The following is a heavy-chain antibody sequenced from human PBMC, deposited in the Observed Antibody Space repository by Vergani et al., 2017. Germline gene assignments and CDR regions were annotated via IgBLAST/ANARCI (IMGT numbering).Heavy chain of an antibody. V-gene: IGHV3-23*01. J-gene: IGHJ3*02. CDR1: GFTFSSYA. CDR3: ARDLDIVVVPGVPDAFDI. Sequence: EVQLLESGGGLVQPGGSLRLSCAASGFTFSSYAMSWVRQAPGKGLEWVSAISGSGGSTYYADSVKGRFTISRDNAKNSLYLQMNSLRAEDTAVYYCARDLDIVVVPGVPDAFDIWGQGTMVTVSS. D-gene: IGHD2-2*03. CDR2: ISGSGGST.